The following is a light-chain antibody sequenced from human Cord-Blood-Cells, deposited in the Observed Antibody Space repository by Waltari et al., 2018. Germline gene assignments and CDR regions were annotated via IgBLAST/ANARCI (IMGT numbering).Light chain of an antibody. CDR2: AAS. V-gene: IGKV1-39*01. CDR3: QQSYSTPMYT. J-gene: IGKJ2*01. CDR1: QSIHSY. Sequence: DIQMTQPPSSLSASVGDRVTITCRASQSIHSYLNWYQQKPGKAPKLLIYAASSLQSGVPSRFSGSGSGTDFTLTISSLQPEDFATYYCQQSYSTPMYTFGQGTKLEIK.